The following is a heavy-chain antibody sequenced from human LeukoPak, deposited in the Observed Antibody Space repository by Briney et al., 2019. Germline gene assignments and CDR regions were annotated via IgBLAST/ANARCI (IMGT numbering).Heavy chain of an antibody. V-gene: IGHV3-7*02. J-gene: IGHJ4*02. CDR2: IKQDGNEK. D-gene: IGHD6-19*01. CDR1: GFAFRNYW. Sequence: GGSLRLSCAASGFAFRNYWMTWVRQAPGRGLEWVANIKQDGNEKNYVDSVKGRSTISRDNAKTSLYLQMNSLRAEDTAIYYCVGYTSAWYQAYWGQGTLVTVSS. CDR3: VGYTSAWYQAY.